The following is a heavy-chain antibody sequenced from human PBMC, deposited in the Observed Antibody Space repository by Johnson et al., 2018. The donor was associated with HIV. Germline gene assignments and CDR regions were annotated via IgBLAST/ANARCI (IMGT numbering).Heavy chain of an antibody. Sequence: QVQLVESGGGLVKPGGSLRLSCAASGFTFSNAWMSWVRQAPGKGLEWVAVISYDGNKTYYADSVKGRFSISRDKAKSSVYLQINSLRAEDTAVYYCARVGYSNRWFRSQDAFDLWGQGAMVTVSS. D-gene: IGHD2/OR15-2a*01. J-gene: IGHJ3*01. CDR1: GFTFSNAW. V-gene: IGHV3-30*03. CDR2: ISYDGNKT. CDR3: ARVGYSNRWFRSQDAFDL.